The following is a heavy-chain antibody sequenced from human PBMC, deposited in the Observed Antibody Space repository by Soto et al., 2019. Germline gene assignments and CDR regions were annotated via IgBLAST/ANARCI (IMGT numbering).Heavy chain of an antibody. CDR1: GFTFSNYA. CDR2: IFGGDGST. CDR3: AKTLGPFAIRPFN. V-gene: IGHV3-23*01. J-gene: IGHJ4*02. Sequence: EVQLLESGGGVVQPGGSLRLSCAASGFTFSNYAMTWVRQAPGKGLEWVSTIFGGDGSTDYADSVKGRFTISRDNSKNTLYLQVSSLRAEDTAVYYCAKTLGPFAIRPFNWGQGSLVTVSS. D-gene: IGHD2-2*02.